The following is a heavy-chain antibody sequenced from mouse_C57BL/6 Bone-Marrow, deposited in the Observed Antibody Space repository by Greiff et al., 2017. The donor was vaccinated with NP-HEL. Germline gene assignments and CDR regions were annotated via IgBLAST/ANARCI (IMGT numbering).Heavy chain of an antibody. CDR1: GFSLTSYA. V-gene: IGHV2-9-1*01. D-gene: IGHD1-1*01. Sequence: VKLVESGPGLVAPSQSLSITCTVSGFSLTSYAISWVRQPPGKGLEWLGVIWTGGGTNYNSALKSRLSISKDNSKSQVFLKMNSLQTDDTARYYCAGITTVVAPFAYWGQGTLVTVSA. CDR2: IWTGGGT. CDR3: AGITTVVAPFAY. J-gene: IGHJ3*01.